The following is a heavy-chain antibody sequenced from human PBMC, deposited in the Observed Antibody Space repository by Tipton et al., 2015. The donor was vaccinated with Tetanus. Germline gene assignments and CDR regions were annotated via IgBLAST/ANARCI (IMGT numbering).Heavy chain of an antibody. CDR2: ISYNGAT. CDR3: GRGSRPRPGY. V-gene: IGHV4-61*01. Sequence: TLSLTCSVSVGSVSSGSYYWTWVRQPPGKGLEWIGYISYNGATNYNPSLKSRVTISVGTSKNQFSLQLTSAAAADTAVYYCGRGSRPRPGYWGQGTLVTVSS. D-gene: IGHD2-15*01. J-gene: IGHJ1*01. CDR1: VGSVSSGSYY.